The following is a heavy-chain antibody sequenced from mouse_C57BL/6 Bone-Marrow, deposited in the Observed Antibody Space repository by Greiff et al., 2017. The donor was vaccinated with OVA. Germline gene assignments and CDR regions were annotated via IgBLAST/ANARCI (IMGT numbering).Heavy chain of an antibody. D-gene: IGHD1-1*01. V-gene: IGHV14-4*01. CDR1: GFNIKDDY. Sequence: VQLQQSGAELVRPGASVKLSCTASGFNIKDDYMHWVKQRPEQGLEWIGWIDPENGDTEYASKFQGKATITADTSSHTAYLQLSSLTSEDTAVYYCTTPYGSSSYAMDYWGQGTSVTVSS. CDR3: TTPYGSSSYAMDY. CDR2: IDPENGDT. J-gene: IGHJ4*01.